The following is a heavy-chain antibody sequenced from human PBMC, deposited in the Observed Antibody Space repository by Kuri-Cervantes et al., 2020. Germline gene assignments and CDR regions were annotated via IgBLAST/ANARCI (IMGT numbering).Heavy chain of an antibody. J-gene: IGHJ4*02. V-gene: IGHV1-58*01. CDR1: GFTFTNSA. CDR3: ARALYYDYVWGNYRSQYYFDY. Sequence: SVKVSCKASGFTFTNSAVQWVRQARGQRLEWIGWIVVGSGSTNYAQKFQERVTITRDMSTSTAYMELSSLRSEDTAVYYCARALYYDYVWGNYRSQYYFDYWGQGTLVTVSS. CDR2: IVVGSGST. D-gene: IGHD3-16*02.